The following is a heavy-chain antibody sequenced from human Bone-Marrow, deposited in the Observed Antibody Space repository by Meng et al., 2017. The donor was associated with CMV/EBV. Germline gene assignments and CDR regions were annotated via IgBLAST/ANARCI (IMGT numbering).Heavy chain of an antibody. V-gene: IGHV1-46*01. CDR2: INPSGGST. J-gene: IGHJ6*02. D-gene: IGHD2-2*01. CDR3: ARDQFYCSSTSCYGEDYYYGMDV. CDR1: GYTFTGYY. Sequence: ASVKVSCKASGYTFTGYYMHWVRQAPGQGLEWMGIINPSGGSTSYAQKFQGRVTMTRDTSTSTVYMELSRLRSDDTAVYYCARDQFYCSSTSCYGEDYYYGMDVWGQGTTVTVSS.